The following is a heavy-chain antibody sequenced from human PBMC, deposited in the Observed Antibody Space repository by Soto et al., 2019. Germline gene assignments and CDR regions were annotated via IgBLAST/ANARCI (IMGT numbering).Heavy chain of an antibody. CDR2: IIPIFGTA. D-gene: IGHD6-19*01. CDR3: ARVYSSCWEERVAYFQH. CDR1: GGTFSSYA. Sequence: QVQLVQSGAEVKKPGSSVNVSCKASGGTFSSYAISWVRQAPGQGLEWRGGIIPIFGTANYAQKFQGRVTITADESTSTAYIELSSLRSEDTAVYYCARVYSSCWEERVAYFQHWGQGTLVTVSS. J-gene: IGHJ1*01. V-gene: IGHV1-69*12.